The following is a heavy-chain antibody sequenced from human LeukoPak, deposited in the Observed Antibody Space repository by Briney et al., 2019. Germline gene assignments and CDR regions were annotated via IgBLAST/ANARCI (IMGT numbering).Heavy chain of an antibody. CDR3: AGPRSTKYYYDRSGPLYFDY. Sequence: GESLKISCKGSGYSFTSYWIGWVRQMPGKGLEWMGIIYPGDSDTRYSPSFQGQVTISADKSISTAYLQWSSLKASDTAMYYCAGPRSTKYYYDRSGPLYFDYWGQGTLVTVSS. CDR1: GYSFTSYW. V-gene: IGHV5-51*01. D-gene: IGHD3-22*01. J-gene: IGHJ4*02. CDR2: IYPGDSDT.